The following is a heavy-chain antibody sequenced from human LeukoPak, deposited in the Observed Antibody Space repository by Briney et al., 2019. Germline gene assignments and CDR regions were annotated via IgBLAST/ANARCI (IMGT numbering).Heavy chain of an antibody. Sequence: GGSLRLSCAASGFTFINAWMSWVRQAPGKGLEWVGRIKSKNDDETTDYAAPVEGRFTISRDDSKNTLYLQMNSLKTEDTAVYYCNAYGDFGYWGQGTLVTVSS. J-gene: IGHJ4*02. D-gene: IGHD4-17*01. CDR1: GFTFINAW. V-gene: IGHV3-15*01. CDR2: IKSKNDDETT. CDR3: NAYGDFGY.